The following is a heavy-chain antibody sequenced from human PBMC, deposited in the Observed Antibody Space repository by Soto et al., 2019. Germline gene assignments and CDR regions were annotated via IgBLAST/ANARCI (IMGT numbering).Heavy chain of an antibody. D-gene: IGHD3-9*01. CDR1: GDSVSSNSAA. CDR2: TYYRSKWYN. J-gene: IGHJ4*02. V-gene: IGHV6-1*01. Sequence: PSQTLSLTCAISGDSVSSNSAAWNWIRQSPSRGLEWLGRTYYRSKWYNDYAVSVKSRITINPDTSKNQFSLQLNSVTPEDTAVYYCARCNAYYDILTGYSQAPCDYWGQGTLVTVS. CDR3: ARCNAYYDILTGYSQAPCDY.